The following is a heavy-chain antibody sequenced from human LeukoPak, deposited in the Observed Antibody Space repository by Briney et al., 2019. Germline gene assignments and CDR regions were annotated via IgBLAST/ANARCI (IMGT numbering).Heavy chain of an antibody. CDR1: GGSISSGGYY. V-gene: IGHV4-30-2*01. Sequence: SETLSLTCTVSGGSISSGGYYWSWTRQPPGKGLEWIGYIYHSGSTYYNPSLKSRVTISVDKSKNQFSLKLSSVTAADTAVYYCARVGGLVKAFDIWGQGTMVTVSS. J-gene: IGHJ3*02. CDR2: IYHSGST. D-gene: IGHD2-21*01. CDR3: ARVGGLVKAFDI.